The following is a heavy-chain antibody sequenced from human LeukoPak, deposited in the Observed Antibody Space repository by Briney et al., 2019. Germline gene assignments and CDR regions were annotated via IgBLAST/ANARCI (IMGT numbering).Heavy chain of an antibody. CDR1: GYTFTGYY. Sequence: ASVKVSCKASGYTFTGYYMHWVRQAPGQGLEWMGWINPNSGGTNYAQKFQGRVTVTIDTSTSTGYMELSSLRSEDTAVYYCARVGYGGYTYYYDSSGYYYFDYWGQGTLVTVSS. D-gene: IGHD3-22*01. V-gene: IGHV1-2*02. J-gene: IGHJ4*02. CDR3: ARVGYGGYTYYYDSSGYYYFDY. CDR2: INPNSGGT.